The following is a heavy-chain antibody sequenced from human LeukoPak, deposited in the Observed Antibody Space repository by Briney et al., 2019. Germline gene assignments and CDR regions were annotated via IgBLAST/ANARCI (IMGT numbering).Heavy chain of an antibody. CDR3: VRVRYRSSSHYMDV. D-gene: IGHD6-6*01. CDR1: GLTFSSFS. Sequence: PGGSLRLSCAASGLTFSSFSMNWVRQAPGKGLEWVSYISSSSDIIHYADSVKGRFTISRDNAKKSLYLEMNSLRAEDTAVYYCVRVRYRSSSHYMDVWRKGTTVTVSS. J-gene: IGHJ6*03. CDR2: ISSSSDII. V-gene: IGHV3-48*04.